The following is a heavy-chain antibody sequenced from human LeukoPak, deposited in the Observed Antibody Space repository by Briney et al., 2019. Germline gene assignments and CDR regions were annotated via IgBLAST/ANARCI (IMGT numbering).Heavy chain of an antibody. J-gene: IGHJ3*02. Sequence: GGSLRLSCAASGFTVSTNYMNWVRQAPGKGLEWVSVLFSGGSTHYADSVKGRFTISRDNSKNTVYLQMNSLRAEDTAVYYCARDRTPATRGFDIWGQGIMVTVSS. CDR1: GFTVSTNY. V-gene: IGHV3-66*01. CDR3: ARDRTPATRGFDI. D-gene: IGHD1-26*01. CDR2: LFSGGST.